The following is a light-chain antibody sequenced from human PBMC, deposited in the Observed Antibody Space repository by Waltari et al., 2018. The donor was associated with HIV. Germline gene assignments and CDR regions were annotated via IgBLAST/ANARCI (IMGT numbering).Light chain of an antibody. Sequence: QPALTQPPSVSGSPGQSVTISCTGTSSDVGSYHRVPWYQQFPGTPPKLMIYEVSNRPSGVPDRFSGSKSGNTASLTISGLQAEDEADYYCNSYTSSDSFVFGTGTKVNVL. CDR2: EVS. J-gene: IGLJ1*01. CDR1: SSDVGSYHR. CDR3: NSYTSSDSFV. V-gene: IGLV2-18*02.